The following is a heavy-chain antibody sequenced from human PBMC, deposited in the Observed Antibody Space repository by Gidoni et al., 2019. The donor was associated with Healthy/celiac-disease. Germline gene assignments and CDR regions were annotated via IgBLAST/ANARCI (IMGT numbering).Heavy chain of an antibody. CDR2: ISGSVGST. Sequence: EVQLLESGGGLVQPGGSLRRYCEAYGSTVSCYARGWVRQAPGKGLVWVSAISGSVGSTYSADSVKGRFTISSDNSKNTLYLQMNSLRAEDTAVYYCAKVAHTSDSSPFDYWGQGTLVTVSS. J-gene: IGHJ4*02. CDR3: AKVAHTSDSSPFDY. D-gene: IGHD3-22*01. CDR1: GSTVSCYA. V-gene: IGHV3-23*01.